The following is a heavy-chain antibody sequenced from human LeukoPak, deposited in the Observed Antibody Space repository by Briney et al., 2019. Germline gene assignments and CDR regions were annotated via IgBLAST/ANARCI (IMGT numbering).Heavy chain of an antibody. V-gene: IGHV4-4*07. CDR1: GGSISSYY. D-gene: IGHD3-10*01. J-gene: IGHJ6*03. Sequence: SETLSLTCTVSGGSISSYYWSWIRQPAGKGLEWIGRIYTSGSTNYNPSLKSRVTMSVDTSKNQFSLKLSSVTAADTAVYYCARSHSSGSYYYYMDVWGKGASVTVSS. CDR2: IYTSGST. CDR3: ARSHSSGSYYYYMDV.